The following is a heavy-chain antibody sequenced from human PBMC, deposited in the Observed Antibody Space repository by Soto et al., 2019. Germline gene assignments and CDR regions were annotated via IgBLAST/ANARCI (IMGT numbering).Heavy chain of an antibody. Sequence: GESLKISCQTSGYIFTDYWNGWVRHRSGKGLEWMGIIFPGDSDTRYSPAFEGQVAIAADKSLSTAYLQWGSLQASQTVTYCCAKIVERTRQFDSWGQGTRDTSPQ. CDR1: GYIFTDYW. CDR3: AKIVERTRQFDS. D-gene: IGHD1-1*01. J-gene: IGHJ4*02. CDR2: IFPGDSDT. V-gene: IGHV5-51*01.